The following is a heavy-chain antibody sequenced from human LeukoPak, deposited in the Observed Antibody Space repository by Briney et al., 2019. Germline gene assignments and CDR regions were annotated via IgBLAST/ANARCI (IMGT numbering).Heavy chain of an antibody. CDR1: GGTFSGYA. Sequence: ASVKVSCKASGGTFSGYAISWVRQAPGQGLEWMGGIIPIFGTANYAQKFQGRVTITADESTSTAYMELSSLRSEDTAVYYCARVAFCSSTSCLGPPPRGNWFDPWGQGTLVTVSS. CDR2: IIPIFGTA. J-gene: IGHJ5*02. V-gene: IGHV1-69*13. D-gene: IGHD2-2*01. CDR3: ARVAFCSSTSCLGPPPRGNWFDP.